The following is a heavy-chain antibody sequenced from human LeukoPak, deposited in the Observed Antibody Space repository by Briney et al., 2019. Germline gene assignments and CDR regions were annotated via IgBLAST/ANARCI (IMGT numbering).Heavy chain of an antibody. V-gene: IGHV4-39*07. D-gene: IGHD3-9*01. CDR1: GGSISSSSYY. CDR2: IYYSGST. J-gene: IGHJ4*02. Sequence: SETLSLTCTVSGGSISSSSYYWGWIRQPPGKGLEWIGSIYYSGSTYYNPSLKSRVTISVDTSKNQFSLKLSSVTAADTAVYYCASRLRYFDFYFDYWGQGTLVTVSS. CDR3: ASRLRYFDFYFDY.